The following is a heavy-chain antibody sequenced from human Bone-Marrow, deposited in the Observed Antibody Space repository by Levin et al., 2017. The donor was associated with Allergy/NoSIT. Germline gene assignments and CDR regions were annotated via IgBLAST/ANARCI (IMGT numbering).Heavy chain of an antibody. CDR3: ARINTMVRGASGLGFDP. J-gene: IGHJ5*02. CDR1: GFSLSTSGMC. D-gene: IGHD3-10*01. Sequence: SGPTLVKPTQTLTLTCTFSGFSLSTSGMCVSWIRQPPGKALEWLARIDWDDDKYYSTSLKTRLTISKDTSKNQVVLTMTNMDPVDTATYYCARINTMVRGASGLGFDPWGQGTLVTVSS. V-gene: IGHV2-70*11. CDR2: IDWDDDK.